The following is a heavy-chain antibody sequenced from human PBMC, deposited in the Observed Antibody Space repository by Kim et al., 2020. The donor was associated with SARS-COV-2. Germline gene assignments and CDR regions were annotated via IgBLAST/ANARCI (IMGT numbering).Heavy chain of an antibody. V-gene: IGHV4-34*01. CDR3: ASSPRKGEVATAIRFDY. J-gene: IGHJ4*02. CDR1: GGSFSGYY. D-gene: IGHD2-21*02. CDR2: INHSGST. Sequence: SETLSLTCAVYGGSFSGYYWSWIRQPPGKGLEWIGEINHSGSTNYNPSLKSRVTISVDTSKNQFSLKLSSVTAADTAVYYCASSPRKGEVATAIRFDYWGQGTLVTVSS.